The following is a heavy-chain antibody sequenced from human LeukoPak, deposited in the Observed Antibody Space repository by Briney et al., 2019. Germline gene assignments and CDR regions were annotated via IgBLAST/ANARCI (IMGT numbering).Heavy chain of an antibody. CDR3: VRGGPSTWF. V-gene: IGHV3-74*01. CDR1: GFTFKLYW. CDR2: INDDGSDT. Sequence: GGSLRLSCAASGFTFKLYWMHWVRQVPGKGPVWVARINDDGSDTVYADSVKGRFTISRDDAKNMLFLQMNSLRGEGTAVYHCVRGGPSTWFWGQGTLVTVSS. J-gene: IGHJ4*02. D-gene: IGHD3-22*01.